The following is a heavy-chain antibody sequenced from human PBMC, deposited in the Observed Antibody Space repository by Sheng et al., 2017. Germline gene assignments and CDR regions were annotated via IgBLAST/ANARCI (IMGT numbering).Heavy chain of an antibody. CDR1: GFTFSSYW. J-gene: IGHJ4*02. CDR3: ARGTSGSYRFDY. D-gene: IGHD1-26*01. V-gene: IGHV3-74*01. CDR2: IYSDGSST. Sequence: EVQLVESGGGLVQPGGSLRLSCVASGFTFSSYWMHWVRQAPGKGLVWVSRIYSDGSSTSYADSVKGRFTISRDNAKNTLYLQMNSLRAEDTAVYYCARGTSGSYRFDYWGQGTLVTVSS.